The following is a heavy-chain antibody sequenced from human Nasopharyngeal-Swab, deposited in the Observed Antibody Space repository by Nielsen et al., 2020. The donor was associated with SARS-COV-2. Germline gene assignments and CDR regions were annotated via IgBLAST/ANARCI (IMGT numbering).Heavy chain of an antibody. V-gene: IGHV1-18*01. J-gene: IGHJ6*02. CDR2: ISAYNGNT. CDR3: ARDHSPIFCSSTSCHLYYYYGMDV. Sequence: SVKVSCKASGYTFTSYGISWVRQAPGQGLEWMGWISAYNGNTNYAQKLQGRVTMTTDTSTSTAYMELRSLRSDDTAVYYCARDHSPIFCSSTSCHLYYYYGMDVWGQGTTVTVSS. D-gene: IGHD2-2*01. CDR1: GYTFTSYG.